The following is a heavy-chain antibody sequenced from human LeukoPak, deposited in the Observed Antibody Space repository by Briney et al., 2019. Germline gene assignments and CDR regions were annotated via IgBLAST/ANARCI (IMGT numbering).Heavy chain of an antibody. CDR1: GGSFSGYY. V-gene: IGHV4-34*01. J-gene: IGHJ3*02. CDR2: INHSGST. CDR3: ARGRYCSSTSCFPIRGDDSFDI. Sequence: SETLSLTCAVYGGSFSGYYWSWIRQPPGKGREWIGEINHSGSTNYNPSLKSRVTISVDTSKNQFSLKLSSVTAADTAVYYCARGRYCSSTSCFPIRGDDSFDIWGQGTMVTVSS. D-gene: IGHD2-2*01.